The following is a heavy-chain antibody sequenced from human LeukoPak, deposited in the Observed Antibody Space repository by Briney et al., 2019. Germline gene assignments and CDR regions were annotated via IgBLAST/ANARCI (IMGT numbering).Heavy chain of an antibody. D-gene: IGHD3-22*01. CDR3: ARAPSEIGGYYPEYFRH. CDR1: GFTFSSYW. J-gene: IGHJ1*01. Sequence: PGGSLRLSCAASGFTFSSYWMHWVRQPPGKGLVWVSRIKSDGSTNYADSVKGRFTISRDNAKNTLSLQMNSLRAEDTGVYYCARAPSEIGGYYPEYFRHWGQGTLVTVSS. CDR2: IKSDGST. V-gene: IGHV3-74*01.